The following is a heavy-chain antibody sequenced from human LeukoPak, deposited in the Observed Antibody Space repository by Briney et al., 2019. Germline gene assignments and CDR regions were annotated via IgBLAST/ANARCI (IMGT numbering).Heavy chain of an antibody. V-gene: IGHV1-2*06. Sequence: ASVKVSCKASAYTFTGYYMHWVRQAPGQGLEWMGRINPNSGGTNYAQKFQGRVTMTRDTSISTAYMELSRLRSDDTAVYYCARDTPYSSRWKPDYRGQGTLVTVSS. D-gene: IGHD6-19*01. CDR2: INPNSGGT. CDR1: AYTFTGYY. J-gene: IGHJ4*02. CDR3: ARDTPYSSRWKPDY.